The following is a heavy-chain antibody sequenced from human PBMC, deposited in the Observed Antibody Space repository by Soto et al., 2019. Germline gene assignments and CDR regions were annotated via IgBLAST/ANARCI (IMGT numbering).Heavy chain of an antibody. V-gene: IGHV4-4*02. Sequence: PSETLSLTCAVSGGSFTSNNWWTWVRQPPGQGLEWIGEIYRTGSTNYNPSLKSLVTISLDKSENQFSLKVTSLTAADTAVYYCESRDPGTSVDYWGQGTLVTVSS. D-gene: IGHD1-7*01. CDR3: ESRDPGTSVDY. CDR2: IYRTGST. CDR1: GGSFTSNNW. J-gene: IGHJ4*02.